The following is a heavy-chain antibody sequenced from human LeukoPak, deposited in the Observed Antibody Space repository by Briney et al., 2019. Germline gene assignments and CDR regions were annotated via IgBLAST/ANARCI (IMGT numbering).Heavy chain of an antibody. J-gene: IGHJ3*02. D-gene: IGHD2-2*01. CDR3: SRQIRERDIVELPAAMIGAFDI. CDR1: GGSISSGHYY. Sequence: SETLSLTCTVSGGSISSGHYYWGWIRQSPGKGLEWIGSVSYSGSTYYNPSLKSRVTISVDTSKNQFSLKLSSVTAADTAVYYCSRQIRERDIVELPAAMIGAFDIWGQGTMVTVSS. V-gene: IGHV4-39*01. CDR2: VSYSGST.